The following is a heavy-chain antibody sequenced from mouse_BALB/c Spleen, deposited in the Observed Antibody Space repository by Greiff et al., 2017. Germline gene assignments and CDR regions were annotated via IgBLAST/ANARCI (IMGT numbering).Heavy chain of an antibody. J-gene: IGHJ3*01. CDR1: GYTFTSYW. D-gene: IGHD4-1*01. V-gene: IGHV1-7*01. CDR2: INPSTGYT. CDR3: ARMDWDWFAY. Sequence: LVESGAELAKPGASVKMSCKASGYTFTSYWMHWVKQRPGQGLEWIGYINPSTGYTEYNQKFKDKATLTADKSSSTAYMQLSSLTSEDSAVYYCARMDWDWFAYWGQGTLVTVSA.